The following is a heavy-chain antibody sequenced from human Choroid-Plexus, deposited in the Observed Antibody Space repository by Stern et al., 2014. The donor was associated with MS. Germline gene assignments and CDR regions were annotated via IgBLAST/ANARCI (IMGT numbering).Heavy chain of an antibody. CDR1: GFTFGSCA. Sequence: MQLVESGGGVVQPGRPLRLSCVASGFTFGSCAMHWVRQAPGKGLEWVAGVSHDGSNKDYADSVKGRFTISRDNSQNTLYMQMSSLRPEDTAVYYCAKDRQYLTYFFDHWGQGSLVTVSS. CDR3: AKDRQYLTYFFDH. CDR2: VSHDGSNK. J-gene: IGHJ5*02. D-gene: IGHD2/OR15-2a*01. V-gene: IGHV3-30*18.